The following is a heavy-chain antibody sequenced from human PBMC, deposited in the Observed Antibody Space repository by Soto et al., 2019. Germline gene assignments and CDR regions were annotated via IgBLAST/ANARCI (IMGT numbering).Heavy chain of an antibody. J-gene: IGHJ4*02. CDR1: GVTFSSYA. Sequence: SVKVSCKASGVTFSSYAISWVRQAPGQGLEWMGGIIPIFGTANYAQKFQGRVTITADESTSTAYMELSSLRSEDTAVYYCATPTDSSGYPYFDYWGQGTLVTVSS. D-gene: IGHD3-22*01. CDR3: ATPTDSSGYPYFDY. CDR2: IIPIFGTA. V-gene: IGHV1-69*13.